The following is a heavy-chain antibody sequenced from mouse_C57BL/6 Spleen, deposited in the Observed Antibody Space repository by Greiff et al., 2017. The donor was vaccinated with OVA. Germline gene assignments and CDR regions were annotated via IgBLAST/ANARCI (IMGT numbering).Heavy chain of an antibody. D-gene: IGHD1-1*01. CDR2: INPGSGGT. Sequence: QVQLKESGAELVRPGTSVKVSCKASGYAFTNYLIEWVKQRPGQGLEWIGVINPGSGGTNYNEKFKGKATLTADKSSSTAYMQLSSLTSEDSAVYFCARSLITTYYFDYWGQGTTLTVSS. CDR1: GYAFTNYL. J-gene: IGHJ2*01. V-gene: IGHV1-54*01. CDR3: ARSLITTYYFDY.